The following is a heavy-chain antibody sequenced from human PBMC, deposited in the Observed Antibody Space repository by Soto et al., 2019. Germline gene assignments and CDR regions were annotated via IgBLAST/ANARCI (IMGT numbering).Heavy chain of an antibody. V-gene: IGHV3-23*01. CDR2: ISGSGGYT. D-gene: IGHD2-15*01. J-gene: IGHJ6*03. CDR1: GLTFSSYA. Sequence: EVQLLESGGGLVQPGGSLRLSCVASGLTFSSYAMSWVRQAPGKGLEWVSAISGSGGYTYYADSVKGRFTISRDNSKKTLDLQINSLRAEDTAVYYCAKEYCSGGSCYSDYFYYYYMDVWGKGTTVTVSS. CDR3: AKEYCSGGSCYSDYFYYYYMDV.